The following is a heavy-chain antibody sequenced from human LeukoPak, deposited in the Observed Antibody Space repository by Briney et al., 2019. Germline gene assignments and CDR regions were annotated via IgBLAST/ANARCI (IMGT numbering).Heavy chain of an antibody. CDR2: INAGNGNT. CDR1: GYTFTSYA. CDR3: ARARCSGGSCYGMDV. V-gene: IGHV1-3*01. J-gene: IGHJ6*02. Sequence: VSVKVSCKASGYTFTSYAMHWVRQAPGQRLEWMGWINAGNGNTKYSQKFQGRVTITRDTSASTAYMELSSLRSEDTAVYYCARARCSGGSCYGMDVWGQGTTVTVSS. D-gene: IGHD2-15*01.